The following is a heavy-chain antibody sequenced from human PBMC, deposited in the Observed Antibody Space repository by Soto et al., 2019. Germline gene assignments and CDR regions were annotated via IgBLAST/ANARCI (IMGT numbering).Heavy chain of an antibody. J-gene: IGHJ4*02. CDR3: ATIGIVGATSVDY. V-gene: IGHV4-61*01. CDR2: ISTSGST. D-gene: IGHD1-26*01. Sequence: SETLSLTCTVSGGSVTSRSYYWSWIRQPPGKGLEWIEYISTSGSTNDNPSLKSRVTISLDTSKSQFSLKLSSVTAADTAVYYCATIGIVGATSVDYWGQGTLVTVSS. CDR1: GGSVTSRSYY.